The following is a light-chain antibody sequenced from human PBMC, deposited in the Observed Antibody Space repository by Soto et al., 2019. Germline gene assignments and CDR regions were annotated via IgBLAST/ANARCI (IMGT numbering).Light chain of an antibody. J-gene: IGKJ5*01. CDR1: QSVASSY. V-gene: IGKV3D-7*01. CDR3: QQLYTLPFT. Sequence: EVLLTQSLGTRSLNPGERATLSCRASQSVASSYLAWYQQLRGQAPRLLIYEASTLQSGVPSRFSGSGSGTEFTLTISGLLPEDFAAYHCQQLYTLPFTFGQGTRLAF. CDR2: EAS.